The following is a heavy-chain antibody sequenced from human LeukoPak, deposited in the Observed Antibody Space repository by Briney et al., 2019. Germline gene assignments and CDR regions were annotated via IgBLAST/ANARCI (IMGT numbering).Heavy chain of an antibody. Sequence: PGGSLRLSCAASGFTFSSYAMHWVRQAPGKGLEWVAVISYDGSNKYYADSVKGRFTISRDNSKNTLYLQMNSLRAEDTAVYYCARGPSPGGSYYFDYWGQGTLVTVSS. CDR3: ARGPSPGGSYYFDY. D-gene: IGHD1-26*01. CDR2: ISYDGSNK. V-gene: IGHV3-30-3*01. CDR1: GFTFSSYA. J-gene: IGHJ4*02.